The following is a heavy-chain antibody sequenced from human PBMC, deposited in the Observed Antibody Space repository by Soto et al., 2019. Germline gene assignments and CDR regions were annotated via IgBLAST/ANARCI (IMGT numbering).Heavy chain of an antibody. Sequence: GVSLRLSCAASGFTFSSYTMNWVRQAPGKGLEWVSSISSSGSYIHYADSVKGRFTISRDNAKDSLFLQMDSLRAEDTAVYYCARDVETSMDGLNYFDPWGQGTLVTVSS. CDR2: ISSSGSYI. D-gene: IGHD5-18*01. V-gene: IGHV3-21*01. CDR3: ARDVETSMDGLNYFDP. CDR1: GFTFSSYT. J-gene: IGHJ5*02.